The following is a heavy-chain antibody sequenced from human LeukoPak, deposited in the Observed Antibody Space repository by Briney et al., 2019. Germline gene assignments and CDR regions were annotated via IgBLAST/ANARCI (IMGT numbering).Heavy chain of an antibody. V-gene: IGHV3-23*01. Sequence: GGSLRLSCAASGFTFSSSAMSWVRQAPGKGLEWVSSISGSGSGGSTYYADSVKGRFTISRDNAKNSLYLQMNSLRAEDTAVYYCARWRGYSDYWGQGTLVTVSS. D-gene: IGHD6-13*01. CDR1: GFTFSSSA. CDR3: ARWRGYSDY. J-gene: IGHJ4*02. CDR2: ISGSGSGGST.